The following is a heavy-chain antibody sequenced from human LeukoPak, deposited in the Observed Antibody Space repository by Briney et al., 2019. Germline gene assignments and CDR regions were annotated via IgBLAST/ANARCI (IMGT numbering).Heavy chain of an antibody. J-gene: IGHJ4*02. Sequence: PSEPLSLTCTVSGGSISSYYWIWLRHPPGEGLEWISYIYYSGRTNCNPSLKSRVTISLDTPKNQFSLKLSSVTAADTAVYYCARGSSGYYYGWGQGTLVTVSS. CDR2: IYYSGRT. D-gene: IGHD3-22*01. CDR3: ARGSSGYYYG. CDR1: GGSISSYY. V-gene: IGHV4-59*12.